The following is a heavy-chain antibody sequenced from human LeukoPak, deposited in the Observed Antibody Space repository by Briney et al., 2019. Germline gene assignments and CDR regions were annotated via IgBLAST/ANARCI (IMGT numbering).Heavy chain of an antibody. CDR2: INGGSDNA. J-gene: IGHJ4*02. CDR1: GYTFTSYA. CDR3: ARSLGSHNFDY. Sequence: ASVKVSCKASGYTFTSYAMHWVRQAPGQRLEWMGWINGGSDNAKYLQKFQGRVTISRDTSASTAYMELSSLRSEGTAVYYCARSLGSHNFDYWGQGTLVTVSS. V-gene: IGHV1-3*01. D-gene: IGHD3-10*01.